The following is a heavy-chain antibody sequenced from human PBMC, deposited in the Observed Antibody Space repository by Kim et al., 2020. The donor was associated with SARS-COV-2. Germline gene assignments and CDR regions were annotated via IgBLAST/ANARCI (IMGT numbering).Heavy chain of an antibody. D-gene: IGHD2-2*01. V-gene: IGHV3-48*02. CDR1: GFTFSSYS. CDR3: ARRDIVVVPAAIYYYGMDV. J-gene: IGHJ6*02. CDR2: ISSSSSTI. Sequence: GGSLRLSCAASGFTFSSYSMNWVRQAPGKGLEWVSYISSSSSTIYYADSVKGRFTISRDNAKNSLYLQMNSLRDEDTAVYYCARRDIVVVPAAIYYYGMDVWGQGTTVTVSS.